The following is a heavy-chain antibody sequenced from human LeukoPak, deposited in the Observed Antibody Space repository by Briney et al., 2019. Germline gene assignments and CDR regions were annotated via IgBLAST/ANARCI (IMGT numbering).Heavy chain of an antibody. CDR2: TKQDDSEK. J-gene: IGHJ4*02. D-gene: IGHD3-10*01. Sequence: GGSLRLSCVDSGFSFRSYWMSWVRQAPGKGLEWVANTKQDDSEKYYVDSVKGRFSISRDNAKNSLYLQMNSLRAEDTALYHCARSFMVRGVTPLDYWGQGTLVTVSS. V-gene: IGHV3-7*03. CDR1: GFSFRSYW. CDR3: ARSFMVRGVTPLDY.